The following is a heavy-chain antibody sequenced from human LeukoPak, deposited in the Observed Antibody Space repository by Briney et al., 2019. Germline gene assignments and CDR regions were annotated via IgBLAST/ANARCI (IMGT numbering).Heavy chain of an antibody. CDR1: GFTFSSFV. CDR3: AKAIAAAGTGFAVYYCYYGMDV. V-gene: IGHV3-30*18. J-gene: IGHJ6*04. Sequence: QPGRSLRLSCAASGFTFSSFVMHWVRQAPGKGLEWVAVISYDGSNRYYADSVKGRFTISRDNSRNTLYLQMNSLRAEDTAVYYCAKAIAAAGTGFAVYYCYYGMDVWGKGTTVTVSS. D-gene: IGHD6-13*01. CDR2: ISYDGSNR.